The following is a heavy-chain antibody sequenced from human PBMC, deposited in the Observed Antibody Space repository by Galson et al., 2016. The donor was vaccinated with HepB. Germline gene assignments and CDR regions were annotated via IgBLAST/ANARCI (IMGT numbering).Heavy chain of an antibody. D-gene: IGHD6-19*01. V-gene: IGHV1-46*01. CDR3: ARSPQWRERFDY. CDR2: INPTGSST. CDR1: GYTFTNYY. J-gene: IGHJ4*02. Sequence: SVKVSCTASGYTFTNYYMHWVRQAPGQGLQWMGIINPTGSSTSYAQKFQGRVTLTRDTSTSTVYMELSSLRAEDTAVYYCARSPQWRERFDYWGQGTLVTVSS.